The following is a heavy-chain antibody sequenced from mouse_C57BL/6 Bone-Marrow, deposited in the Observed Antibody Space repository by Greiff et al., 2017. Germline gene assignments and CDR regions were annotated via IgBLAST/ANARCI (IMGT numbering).Heavy chain of an antibody. V-gene: IGHV4-1*01. Sequence: AADGIDFSRYWMSWVRRAPGKGLEWIGEINPDSSTINYAPSLKDKFIISRDNAKNTLYLQMSTVRSEDTALYYGARQGYGSTYWYFDVWGTGTTVTVSS. CDR2: INPDSSTI. CDR3: ARQGYGSTYWYFDV. J-gene: IGHJ1*03. CDR1: GIDFSRYW. D-gene: IGHD1-1*01.